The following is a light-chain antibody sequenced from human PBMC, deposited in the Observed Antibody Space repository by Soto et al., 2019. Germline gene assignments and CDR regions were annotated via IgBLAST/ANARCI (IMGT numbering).Light chain of an antibody. CDR3: LQTYNLPRT. V-gene: IGKV1-39*01. CDR1: LTIGDS. Sequence: DIQMTQSPSSLSASVGDRVTITCRASLTIGDSLSWFQQKAGKPPTLLIYGASALQSGVPARLSGSGSGTDFTLTISNMQREDVATYYCLQTYNLPRTFGQGTKVEFK. J-gene: IGKJ1*01. CDR2: GAS.